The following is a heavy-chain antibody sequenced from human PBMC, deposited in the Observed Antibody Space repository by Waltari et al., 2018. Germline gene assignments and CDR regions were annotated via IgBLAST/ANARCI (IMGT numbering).Heavy chain of an antibody. V-gene: IGHV4-38-2*02. CDR1: HYSISNGYY. J-gene: IGHJ3*02. D-gene: IGHD2-15*01. CDR3: AMVGHCSGGSCPNDAFDT. Sequence: QVQLQESGPGLAKPSETLSLTCTVSHYSISNGYYWGWIRQPPGKGLEWIASIYHPGSTYYSPSLRRRVSISIDTSMSQLSLRLSSVTAADTADYYCAMVGHCSGGSCPNDAFDTWGPGTSVTV. CDR2: IYHPGST.